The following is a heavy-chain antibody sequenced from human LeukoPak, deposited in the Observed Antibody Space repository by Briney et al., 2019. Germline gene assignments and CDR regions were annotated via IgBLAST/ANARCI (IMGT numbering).Heavy chain of an antibody. CDR2: IFPGNSDT. CDR3: AGERESGSSWFDP. D-gene: IGHD3-10*01. J-gene: IGHJ5*02. V-gene: IGHV5-51*01. CDR1: GYSFTKYW. Sequence: GESLKISCKASGYSFTKYWIGWVRQMPGKGLEWMAIIFPGNSDTRYSASFQGQVTISADTSITTAYLQWSSLTASDTAMYYCAGERESGSSWFDPWGQGTLVTVSS.